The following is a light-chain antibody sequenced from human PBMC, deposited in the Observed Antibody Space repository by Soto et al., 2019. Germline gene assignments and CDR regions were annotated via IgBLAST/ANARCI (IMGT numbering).Light chain of an antibody. CDR2: GAS. CDR1: QSVGSN. CDR3: QQYGSSGLT. J-gene: IGKJ4*01. V-gene: IGKV3-20*01. Sequence: EIVMTQSPATLSVSPGERVTLSCRASQSVGSNLAWYQQKPGQAPRLLIYGASSRATGIPDRFSGSGSGTDFTLTISRLEPEDFAVYYCQQYGSSGLTFGGGTKVDIK.